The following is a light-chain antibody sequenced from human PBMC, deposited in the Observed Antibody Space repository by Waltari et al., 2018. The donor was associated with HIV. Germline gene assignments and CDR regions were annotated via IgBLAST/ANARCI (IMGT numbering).Light chain of an antibody. CDR3: AVWDDSLNGVV. J-gene: IGLJ2*01. CDR2: SND. CDR1: RSKIGTNT. Sequence: QSVLTQPPSASATPGQGVGISCSGSRSKIGTNTVNWYQHLPGTAPKLLIYSNDQRPSGVPDRISGSKSGTSASLAISGLQSEDEADYYCAVWDDSLNGVVFGGGTKLTVL. V-gene: IGLV1-44*01.